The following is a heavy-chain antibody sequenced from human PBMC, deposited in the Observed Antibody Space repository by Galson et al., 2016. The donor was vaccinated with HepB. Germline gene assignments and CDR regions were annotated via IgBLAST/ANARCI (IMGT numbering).Heavy chain of an antibody. Sequence: SLRLSCATSGFPFTRYNMNRVRQAPGTGLEWVSSLSSGSSYIYYADSVKGRFTISRDNVKKSLYLQMNSLRPEDTAVYYCARVREQQLLDAFDIWGQGTMVTVSS. J-gene: IGHJ3*02. CDR1: GFPFTRYN. D-gene: IGHD6-13*01. V-gene: IGHV3-21*01. CDR3: ARVREQQLLDAFDI. CDR2: LSSGSSYI.